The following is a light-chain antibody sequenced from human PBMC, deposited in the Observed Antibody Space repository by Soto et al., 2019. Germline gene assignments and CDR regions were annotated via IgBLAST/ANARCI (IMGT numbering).Light chain of an antibody. Sequence: EIVLTQSPATLSVSPGERATLAFMASQSVSTYLAWYQQKPGQAPRLLIYDASKRATGIPARFSGSGSGTDFTLTITSLESEDFAVYYCQQRSTWPPRLTFGGGTKVDIK. CDR3: QQRSTWPPRLT. J-gene: IGKJ4*01. V-gene: IGKV3-11*01. CDR2: DAS. CDR1: QSVSTY.